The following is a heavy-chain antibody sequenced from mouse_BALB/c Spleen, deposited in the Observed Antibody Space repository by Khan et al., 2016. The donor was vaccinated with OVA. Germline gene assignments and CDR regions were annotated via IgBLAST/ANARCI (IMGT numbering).Heavy chain of an antibody. Sequence: EVKLMESGGGLVQPGGSLKLSCAASGFTFSSYAMSWVRQTPEKRLEWVATISSGGSYTYYPDSVKGRFTISRDNAKNTLYLQMSSLRSEDTAMYYCARPPITTVVATAYWFCDVWGAGTTVTVSS. CDR1: GFTFSSYA. CDR3: ARPPITTVVATAYWFCDV. V-gene: IGHV5-9-3*01. D-gene: IGHD1-1*01. CDR2: ISSGGSYT. J-gene: IGHJ1*01.